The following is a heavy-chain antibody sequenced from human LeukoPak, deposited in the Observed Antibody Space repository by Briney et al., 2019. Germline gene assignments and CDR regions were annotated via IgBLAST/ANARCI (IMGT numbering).Heavy chain of an antibody. CDR2: IYYSGST. CDR1: GGSISSSSYY. J-gene: IGHJ4*02. CDR3: ARITMVRGVDY. V-gene: IGHV4-39*01. D-gene: IGHD3-10*01. Sequence: PSETLSLTRTVSGGSISSSSYYWGWIRQPPGKGLEWIGSIYYSGSTYYNPSLKSRVTISADTSKNQFSLKLSSVTAADTAVYYCARITMVRGVDYWGQGTLVTVSS.